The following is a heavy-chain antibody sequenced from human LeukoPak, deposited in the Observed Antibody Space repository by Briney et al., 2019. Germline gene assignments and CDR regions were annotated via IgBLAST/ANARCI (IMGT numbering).Heavy chain of an antibody. CDR3: ARVGYSYVALDI. Sequence: PSETLSLTCAVSGGSISSSNWWSWVRQPPGKGLEWIGEIYHTGNINYNPSLKSRVTISVDKSKNQFSLKLSSVTAADTAVYYCARVGYSYVALDIWGQGTMVTVSS. V-gene: IGHV4-4*02. D-gene: IGHD5-18*01. CDR2: IYHTGNI. J-gene: IGHJ3*02. CDR1: GGSISSSNW.